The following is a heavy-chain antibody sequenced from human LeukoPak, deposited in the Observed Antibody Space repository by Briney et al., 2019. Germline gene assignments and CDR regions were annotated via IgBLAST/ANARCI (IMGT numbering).Heavy chain of an antibody. CDR1: GGSFSGYY. V-gene: IGHV4-34*01. CDR2: INHSGST. CDR3: ARARYFDWLGRAYFDY. D-gene: IGHD3-9*01. Sequence: SETLSLTCAVYGGSFSGYYWSWIRQPPGKGLEWIGEINHSGSTNYNSSLKSRVTISVDTSKNQFSLKLSSVTAADTAVYYCARARYFDWLGRAYFDYWGQGTLVTVSS. J-gene: IGHJ4*02.